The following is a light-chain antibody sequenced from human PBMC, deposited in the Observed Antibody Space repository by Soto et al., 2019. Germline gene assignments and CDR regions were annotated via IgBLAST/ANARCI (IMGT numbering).Light chain of an antibody. CDR1: HSVSSH. Sequence: ESVLTQSPATLCFAPGGRATLSCRTSHSVSSHLAWYQQKPGQAPRLLIHDASSRATGTPARFSGSGFGTDFTLTISSLEPEVFAVYYCQPRGNWPPSITFGQGTRLEIK. V-gene: IGKV3-11*01. CDR3: QPRGNWPPSIT. J-gene: IGKJ5*01. CDR2: DAS.